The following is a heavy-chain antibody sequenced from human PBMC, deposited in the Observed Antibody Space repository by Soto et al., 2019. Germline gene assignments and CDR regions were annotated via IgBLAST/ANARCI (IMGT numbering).Heavy chain of an antibody. CDR3: ARDRSDPRPNGFDI. Sequence: QVQLVESGGGVVQPGRSLRLSCAASGFTFSSYAMHWVRQAPGKGLEWVAVISYDGSNKYYADSVKGRFTISRDNARNSLYLQMTSLRVEDTAVYYCARDRSDPRPNGFDIWGQGTMVTVSS. V-gene: IGHV3-30-3*01. CDR2: ISYDGSNK. CDR1: GFTFSSYA. J-gene: IGHJ3*02. D-gene: IGHD3-16*02.